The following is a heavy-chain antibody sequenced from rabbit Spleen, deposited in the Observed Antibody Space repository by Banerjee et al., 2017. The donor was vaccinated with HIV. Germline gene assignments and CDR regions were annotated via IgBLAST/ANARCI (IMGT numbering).Heavy chain of an antibody. J-gene: IGHJ4*01. CDR1: GFDFSSSDY. Sequence: QSLEESGGDLVKPGASLTLTCKASGFDFSSSDYMCWVRQAPWKGLECISCIVGSSSDFTYSATWAKGRFTCSKTSSTTVPLQMTSLTVADTATYFCARGGGVVGDGLNLWGPGTLVTVS. CDR3: ARGGGVVGDGLNL. V-gene: IGHV1S40*01. D-gene: IGHD4-1*01. CDR2: IVGSSSDFT.